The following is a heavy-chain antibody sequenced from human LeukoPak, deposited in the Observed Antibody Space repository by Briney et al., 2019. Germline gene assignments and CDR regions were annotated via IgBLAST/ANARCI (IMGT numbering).Heavy chain of an antibody. Sequence: PSETLSLTCAVYGGSFSGYYWSWVRQPPGKGLEWIGEINHTGSTNYNPSLKSRVTISVDTSKNQFSLKLSSVTAADTAVYYCAVTYYYGSSGPNPVDYWGQGTLVTVSS. D-gene: IGHD3-22*01. J-gene: IGHJ4*02. CDR1: GGSFSGYY. CDR3: AVTYYYGSSGPNPVDY. V-gene: IGHV4-34*01. CDR2: INHTGST.